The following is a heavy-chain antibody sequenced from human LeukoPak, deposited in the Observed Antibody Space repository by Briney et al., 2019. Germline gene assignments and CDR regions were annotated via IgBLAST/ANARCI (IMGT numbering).Heavy chain of an antibody. Sequence: PSETLSLTCTVSGGSISSSSYYWSWIRQPPGKGLEWIGYIYYSGSTNYNPSLKSRVTISVDTSKNQFSLKLSSVTAADTAVYYCARDRLYYDSSGYTGFDYWGQGTLVTVSS. V-gene: IGHV4-61*01. D-gene: IGHD3-22*01. CDR3: ARDRLYYDSSGYTGFDY. CDR2: IYYSGST. J-gene: IGHJ4*02. CDR1: GGSISSSSYY.